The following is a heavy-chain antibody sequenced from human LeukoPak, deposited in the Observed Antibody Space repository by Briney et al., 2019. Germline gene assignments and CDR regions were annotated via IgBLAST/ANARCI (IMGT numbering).Heavy chain of an antibody. CDR1: GFSFSSYG. CDR3: AKDSYYDSGDAFDI. Sequence: PGGSLRLSCAASGFSFSSYGMNWVRQAPGKGLEWVAFIRYDGSNKYFADSVKGRFTVSRDNSKNTLFLQMNSLRAEDTAVYYCAKDSYYDSGDAFDIWGQGTMVTVSS. CDR2: IRYDGSNK. D-gene: IGHD3-22*01. V-gene: IGHV3-30*02. J-gene: IGHJ3*02.